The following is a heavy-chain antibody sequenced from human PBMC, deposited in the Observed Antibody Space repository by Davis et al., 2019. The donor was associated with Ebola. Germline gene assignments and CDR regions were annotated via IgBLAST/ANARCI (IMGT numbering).Heavy chain of an antibody. J-gene: IGHJ4*02. Sequence: GGSLRLSCAASGFTFSSYAMSWVRQAPGKGLEWVSAISGSGGSTYYADSVKGRFTISRDNSKNTLYLQMNSLRAEDTAVYYCAKDAGYYDSSATRDFGDYWGQGTLVTVSS. V-gene: IGHV3-23*01. CDR3: AKDAGYYDSSATRDFGDY. CDR2: ISGSGGST. D-gene: IGHD3-22*01. CDR1: GFTFSSYA.